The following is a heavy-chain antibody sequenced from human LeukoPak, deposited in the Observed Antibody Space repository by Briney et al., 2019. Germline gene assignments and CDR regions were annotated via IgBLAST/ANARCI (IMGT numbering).Heavy chain of an antibody. CDR1: GYTFTGYY. CDR2: INPNSGGT. CDR3: ARDLGYYDSSGYPRDY. Sequence: ASVKVSCKASGYTFTGYYMHWVRQAPGQGLEWMGRINPNSGGTNYAQKFQGRVTMTRDTAISTAYMELGRLRSDDTAVYYCARDLGYYDSSGYPRDYWGQGTLVTVSS. J-gene: IGHJ4*02. D-gene: IGHD3-22*01. V-gene: IGHV1-2*06.